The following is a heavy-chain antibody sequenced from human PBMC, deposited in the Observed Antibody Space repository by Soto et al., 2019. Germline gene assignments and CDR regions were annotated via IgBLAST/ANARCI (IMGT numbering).Heavy chain of an antibody. CDR1: GESFY. V-gene: IGHV4-59*01. D-gene: IGHD3-3*01. CDR2: IYYSGST. CDR3: ARDLRGYDFWSGHGAFDI. Sequence: SETLSLTCAVYGESFYWTWIRQTPAKGLEWIGYIYYSGSTNYNPSLKSRVTISVDTSKNQFSLKLSSVTAADTAVYYCARDLRGYDFWSGHGAFDIWGQGTMVTVSS. J-gene: IGHJ3*02.